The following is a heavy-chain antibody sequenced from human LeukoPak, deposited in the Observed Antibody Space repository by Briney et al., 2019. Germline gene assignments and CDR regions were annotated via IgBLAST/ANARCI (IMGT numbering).Heavy chain of an antibody. Sequence: SVKVSCKAFGGTFSSYAISWVRQAPGQGLEWMGRIIPIFGTANYAQKFQGRVTITADESTSTAYMELSSLRSEDTAVYYCARGRDSSGYYYYTKLGFDYWGQGTLVTVSS. V-gene: IGHV1-69*13. D-gene: IGHD3-22*01. CDR2: IIPIFGTA. CDR1: GGTFSSYA. CDR3: ARGRDSSGYYYYTKLGFDY. J-gene: IGHJ4*02.